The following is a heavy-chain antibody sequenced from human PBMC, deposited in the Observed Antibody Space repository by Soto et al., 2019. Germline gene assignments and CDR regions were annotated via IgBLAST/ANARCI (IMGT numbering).Heavy chain of an antibody. CDR2: IYGDNDK. CDR3: AHCTLPDYGDYAPGTSHVFDS. CDR1: GFSLSNSGVG. Sequence: QITLKESGPSPVKPTQTLTVTCTFSGFSLSNSGVGVAWIRQPPGKALEWLALIYGDNDKRYSPSLKTRLTITTDTSHNHLVLTMPNIDPEDTATYYWAHCTLPDYGDYAPGTSHVFDSWGQGTLVTVSS. J-gene: IGHJ4*02. V-gene: IGHV2-5*02. D-gene: IGHD4-17*01.